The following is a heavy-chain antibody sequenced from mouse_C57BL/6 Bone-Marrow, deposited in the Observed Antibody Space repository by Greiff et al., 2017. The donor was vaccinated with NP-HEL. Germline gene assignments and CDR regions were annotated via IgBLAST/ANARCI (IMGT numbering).Heavy chain of an antibody. J-gene: IGHJ1*03. Sequence: QVQLKESGPGLVQPSQCLSITCTVSGFSLTSYGVHWVRQSPGKGLEWLGVIWRGGSTDYNAAFMSRLSITKDNSKSQVFFKMNSLQADDTAIYYCAKNWGWDVHWYFDVWGTGTTVTVSS. CDR1: GFSLTSYG. V-gene: IGHV2-5*01. CDR3: AKNWGWDVHWYFDV. CDR2: IWRGGST. D-gene: IGHD4-1*01.